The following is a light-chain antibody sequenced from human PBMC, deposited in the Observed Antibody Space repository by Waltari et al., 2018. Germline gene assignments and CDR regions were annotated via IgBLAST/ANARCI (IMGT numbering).Light chain of an antibody. Sequence: HSAPTQEASVSGTVGQKVTLSCTGNSYNIGSYAVGWYQQISHGAPKTVMFGDSLPSGIPDRFSGSKSGTTVSLTISNLQPEDEADYYCSTWDYSLSAVVFGGGTKLTVL. V-gene: IGLV1-36*01. CDR3: STWDYSLSAVV. CDR2: GDS. CDR1: SYNIGSYA. J-gene: IGLJ2*01.